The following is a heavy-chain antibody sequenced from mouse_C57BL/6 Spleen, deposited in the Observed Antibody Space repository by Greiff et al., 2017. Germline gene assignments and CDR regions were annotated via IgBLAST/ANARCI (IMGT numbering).Heavy chain of an antibody. CDR2: ISDGGSYT. D-gene: IGHD1-1*01. CDR1: GFTFSSYA. V-gene: IGHV5-4*01. J-gene: IGHJ1*03. CDR3: ARDRGGNYGDFEV. Sequence: EVQGVESGGGLVKPGGSLKLSCAASGFTFSSYAMSWVRQTPEKRLEWVATISDGGSYTYYPDNVKGRFTISRDNAKNNLYLQMSHLKSEDTAMYYCARDRGGNYGDFEVWGTGTTVTVAS.